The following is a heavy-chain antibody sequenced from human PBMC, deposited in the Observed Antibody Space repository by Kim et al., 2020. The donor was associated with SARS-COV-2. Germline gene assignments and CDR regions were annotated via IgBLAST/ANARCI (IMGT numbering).Heavy chain of an antibody. D-gene: IGHD6-19*01. CDR1: GFTFDDYA. V-gene: IGHV3-9*01. CDR2: ISWGSGRI. CDR3: AKVYSGAWTDALGI. Sequence: GGSLRLSCAASGFTFDDYAMHWVRQAAGKGLEWVSGISWGSGRIGYADSVKGRFTISRDNAKNSLYLLMNSLRAEDTALYYCAKVYSGAWTDALGIWGQG. J-gene: IGHJ3*02.